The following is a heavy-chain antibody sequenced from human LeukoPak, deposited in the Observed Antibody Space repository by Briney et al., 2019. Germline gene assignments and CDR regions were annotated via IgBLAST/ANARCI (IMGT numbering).Heavy chain of an antibody. CDR3: AKGVVPGTTYFQH. Sequence: GGSLRLSCAASGCTFSTYGMHWVRQAPGKGLEWVAFIRNDGNKRDYPDSVKGRLTISIDSAKNTLYLQMRSLRAEDTAVYYCAKGVVPGTTYFQHWGQGTLVTVSS. CDR2: IRNDGNKR. J-gene: IGHJ1*01. CDR1: GCTFSTYG. V-gene: IGHV3-30*02. D-gene: IGHD2-15*01.